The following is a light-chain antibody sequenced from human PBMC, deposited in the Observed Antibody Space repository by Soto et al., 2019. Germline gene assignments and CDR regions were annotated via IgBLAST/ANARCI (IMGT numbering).Light chain of an antibody. J-gene: IGKJ1*01. CDR3: QHYNNWPPWT. V-gene: IGKV3-15*01. CDR2: DTS. CDR1: QSVSSK. Sequence: EMVMTQSPATLSVSPGERATLSCRASQSVSSKLAWYQQKPGQAPRLLIYDTSTRATGIPARFSGSGSGTEFTLTISSLQSEDFAVYYCQHYNNWPPWTFGQGTKVDIK.